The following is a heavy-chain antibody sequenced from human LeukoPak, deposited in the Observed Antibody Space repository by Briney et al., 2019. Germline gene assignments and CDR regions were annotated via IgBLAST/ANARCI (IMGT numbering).Heavy chain of an antibody. CDR1: GYTFTNYA. D-gene: IGHD3-10*01. Sequence: ASVKVSCKASGYTFTNYAMHWVRQAPGQRPEWMGWINPGNGDTKYSQELQDRVTITRDTSATTAYMELSSLTSDDMAVYYCARDRGGSGGFDSWGQGTLVTVSS. CDR2: INPGNGDT. J-gene: IGHJ4*02. V-gene: IGHV1-3*03. CDR3: ARDRGGSGGFDS.